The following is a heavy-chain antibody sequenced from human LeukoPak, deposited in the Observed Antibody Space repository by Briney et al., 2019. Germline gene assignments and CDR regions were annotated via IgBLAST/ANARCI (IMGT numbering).Heavy chain of an antibody. CDR1: GGSFSGYY. J-gene: IGHJ4*02. CDR2: INHSGST. D-gene: IGHD5-12*01. CDR3: ARGNAGYGDY. V-gene: IGHV4-34*01. Sequence: PSETLSLTCAVYGGSFSGYYWSWIRQPPGKGLEWIGEINHSGSTSYNPSLKSRVTISVDTSKNQFSLKLSSVTAADTAVYYCARGNAGYGDYWGQGTLVTVSS.